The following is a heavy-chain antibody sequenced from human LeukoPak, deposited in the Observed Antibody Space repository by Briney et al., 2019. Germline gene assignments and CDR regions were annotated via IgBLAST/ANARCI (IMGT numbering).Heavy chain of an antibody. CDR2: IHSSSNFI. CDR1: GFTFSSYS. Sequence: GGSLRLSCAASGFTFSSYSMNWVRQAPGKGLEWVSSIHSSSNFIYYADSVKGRFTISRDNAKNSLYLQMNSLRAEDTAVYYCARNSGYDYWDWFDPWGQGTLVTVSS. V-gene: IGHV3-21*01. CDR3: ARNSGYDYWDWFDP. D-gene: IGHD5-12*01. J-gene: IGHJ5*02.